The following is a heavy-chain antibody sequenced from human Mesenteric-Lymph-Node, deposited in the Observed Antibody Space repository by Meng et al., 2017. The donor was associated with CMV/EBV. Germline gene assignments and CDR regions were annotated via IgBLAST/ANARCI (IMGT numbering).Heavy chain of an antibody. D-gene: IGHD4-11*01. CDR1: GFTFSSCG. CDR2: IRYDGSNK. J-gene: IGHJ4*02. Sequence: LSCAASGFTFSSCGMHWVRQAPGKGLEWVAFIRYDGSNKYYADSVKGRFTISRDNSKNTLYLQMNSLRAEDTAVYYCAKDRDYHFDYWGQGTLVTVSS. CDR3: AKDRDYHFDY. V-gene: IGHV3-30*02.